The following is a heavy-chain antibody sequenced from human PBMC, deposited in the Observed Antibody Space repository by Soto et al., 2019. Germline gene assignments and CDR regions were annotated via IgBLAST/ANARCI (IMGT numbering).Heavy chain of an antibody. D-gene: IGHD1-26*01. V-gene: IGHV6-1*01. Sequence: SQTLSLTCAISGDSVSSNSATWNWIRQSPSRGLEWLGRTYFRSQWYYDYAVSVTSRLTINPDTSKNQFSLQLNSVTPEDTAVYYCARERRDVGGTLNPIDYWGQGTLVPVSS. CDR1: GDSVSSNSAT. CDR3: ARERRDVGGTLNPIDY. CDR2: TYFRSQWYY. J-gene: IGHJ4*02.